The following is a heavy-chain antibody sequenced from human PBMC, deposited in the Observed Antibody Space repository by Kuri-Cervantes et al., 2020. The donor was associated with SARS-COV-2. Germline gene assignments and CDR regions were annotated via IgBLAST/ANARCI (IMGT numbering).Heavy chain of an antibody. CDR3: ARDDYDFWSGASLPGY. D-gene: IGHD3-3*01. V-gene: IGHV4-38-2*02. CDR1: GYSISSGYY. CDR2: IYHSAGT. J-gene: IGHJ4*02. Sequence: GSLRLSCTVSGYSISSGYYCGWIRQPPGKGLEWIGSIYHSAGTYYNPSLKSSVTISVDTSKNQFSLRLSSVTAADTAVYYCARDDYDFWSGASLPGYWGQGTMVTVSS.